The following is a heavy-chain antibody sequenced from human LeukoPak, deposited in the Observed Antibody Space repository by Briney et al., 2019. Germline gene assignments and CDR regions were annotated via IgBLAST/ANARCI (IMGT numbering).Heavy chain of an antibody. Sequence: GRSLRLSCAASGFTFSSYGMHWVRQAPGKGLEWVALISYDRSHKYYADSVKGRFTISSDDSKNTLFLQMNSLSAGDTAVYYCAKMRSRGAWGYHYGMDVWGQGTTVTVSS. D-gene: IGHD1-26*01. CDR1: GFTFSSYG. J-gene: IGHJ6*02. CDR3: AKMRSRGAWGYHYGMDV. CDR2: ISYDRSHK. V-gene: IGHV3-30*18.